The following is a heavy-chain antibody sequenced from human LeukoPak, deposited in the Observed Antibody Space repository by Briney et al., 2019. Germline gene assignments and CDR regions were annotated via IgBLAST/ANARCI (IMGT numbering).Heavy chain of an antibody. V-gene: IGHV3-23*01. J-gene: IGHJ5*02. CDR1: GFTFSSYP. D-gene: IGHD1/OR15-1a*01. CDR3: AFRGNNYLLS. CDR2: ISAVGS. Sequence: QPGGSLRLSCAASGFTFSSYPMGWVRQASGKGLEWVSGISAVGSFYADSVKGRFTISRDNTKNSLFLQLHSLRAEDTSVYYCAFRGNNYLLSWGQGTLVTVSS.